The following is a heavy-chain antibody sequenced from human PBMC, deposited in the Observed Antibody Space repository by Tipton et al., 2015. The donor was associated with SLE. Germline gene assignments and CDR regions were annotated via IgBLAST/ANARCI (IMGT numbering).Heavy chain of an antibody. Sequence: GSLRLSCAASGFTFSNYWMHWVRQAPGKGLVWVSRINSDGSSTNYADSVKGRFTISRDNAKNTLYLLMNSLRAEDTAVYYCVSASSIAAVSGFGFWGLGTLVTVSS. CDR2: INSDGSST. V-gene: IGHV3-74*01. J-gene: IGHJ4*02. CDR3: VSASSIAAVSGFGF. D-gene: IGHD6-6*01. CDR1: GFTFSNYW.